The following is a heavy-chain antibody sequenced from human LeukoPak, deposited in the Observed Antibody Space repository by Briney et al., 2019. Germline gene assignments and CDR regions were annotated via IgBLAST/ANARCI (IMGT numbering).Heavy chain of an antibody. Sequence: PGGSLRLSCAASGFTFSGSAMHWVRQASGKGLEWVGRIRSKANSYATAYAASVKGRFTISRDDSKNTAYLQMNSLKTEDTAVYYCAIIITMIKGDAFDIWGQGTMVTVSS. V-gene: IGHV3-73*01. D-gene: IGHD3-22*01. CDR3: AIIITMIKGDAFDI. J-gene: IGHJ3*02. CDR2: IRSKANSYAT. CDR1: GFTFSGSA.